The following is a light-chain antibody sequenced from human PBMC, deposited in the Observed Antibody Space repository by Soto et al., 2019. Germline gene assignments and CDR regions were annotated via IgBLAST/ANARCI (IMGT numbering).Light chain of an antibody. Sequence: QSALTQPASVSGSPGQSITISCTGTSSDVGGYNYLSWYQQHPGKAPKLMIYDVSNRPSGVSSRFSGSESGNTASLIISGLQGEDEADYYFSSCTSGSTGVFGGGTKVTVL. CDR3: SSCTSGSTGV. CDR1: SSDVGGYNY. CDR2: DVS. J-gene: IGLJ2*01. V-gene: IGLV2-14*01.